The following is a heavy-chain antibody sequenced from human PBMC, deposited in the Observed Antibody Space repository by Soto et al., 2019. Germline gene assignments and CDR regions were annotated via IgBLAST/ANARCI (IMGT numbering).Heavy chain of an antibody. J-gene: IGHJ6*02. CDR1: GFTFSGSA. D-gene: IGHD5-18*01. CDR3: TRHQAGDTAAGLGMDV. V-gene: IGHV3-73*01. Sequence: GGSLRLSCAASGFTFSGSAMHWVRQASGKGLEWVGRIRSKANSYATAYAASVKGRFTISRDDSKNTAYLQMNSLKTEDTAVYYCTRHQAGDTAAGLGMDVWGQGTTVTVSS. CDR2: IRSKANSYAT.